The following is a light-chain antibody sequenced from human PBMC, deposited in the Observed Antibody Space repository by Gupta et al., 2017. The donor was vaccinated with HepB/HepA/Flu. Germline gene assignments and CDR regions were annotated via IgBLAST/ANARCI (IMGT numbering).Light chain of an antibody. J-gene: IGKJ2*01. Sequence: ETVMTQSPATLSVFPGERATLSCRASQSVSSNLAWYQQKPGQAPRLLIYGAPTRATAIPARFSGSGSGTEFTLTISGLQSEDFAVYYCQQYHNWPLYTFGQGTKLEIK. CDR3: QQYHNWPLYT. CDR1: QSVSSN. CDR2: GAP. V-gene: IGKV3-15*01.